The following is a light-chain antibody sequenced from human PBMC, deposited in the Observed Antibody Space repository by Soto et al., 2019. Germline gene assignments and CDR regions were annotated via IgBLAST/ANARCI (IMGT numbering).Light chain of an antibody. Sequence: QSVLTQPPSASGTHGQGLIPSCSGSSYNLGSNYVYWYRLLPGTAPKLVMFSDVKRPPGVPDRFSGSKSGTSASLAISGLRPDDEAEYFCASWDATLSGWVFGGGTKLTVL. CDR1: SYNLGSNY. CDR3: ASWDATLSGWV. CDR2: SDV. V-gene: IGLV1-47*02. J-gene: IGLJ3*02.